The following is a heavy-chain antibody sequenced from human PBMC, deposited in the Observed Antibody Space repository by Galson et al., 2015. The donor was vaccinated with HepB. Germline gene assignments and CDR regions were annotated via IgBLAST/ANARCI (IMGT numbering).Heavy chain of an antibody. CDR1: GFTFSNYA. V-gene: IGHV3-23*01. CDR3: AKESGGNYPPLGWFGP. J-gene: IGHJ5*02. Sequence: SLRLSCAASGFTFSNYAMSWVRQAPGKGLEWVSSISASGTSKYYADSVKGRFTISRDNSKNTLYLQMNSLRAEDTAVYYCAKESGGNYPPLGWFGPWGQGTLVTVSS. CDR2: ISASGTSK. D-gene: IGHD1-26*01.